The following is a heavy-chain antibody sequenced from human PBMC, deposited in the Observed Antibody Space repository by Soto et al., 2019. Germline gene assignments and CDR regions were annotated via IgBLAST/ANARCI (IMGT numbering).Heavy chain of an antibody. CDR1: GFTFSSYG. V-gene: IGHV3-33*01. CDR3: AREFKQRLAHYDAFDI. J-gene: IGHJ3*02. D-gene: IGHD6-25*01. CDR2: IWYDGSNK. Sequence: QVQLVESGGGVVQPGRSLRLSCAASGFTFSSYGMHWVRQAPGKGLEWVAVIWYDGSNKYYADSVKGRFTISRDNSKNTLYLQMNSLRAEDTAVYYCAREFKQRLAHYDAFDIWGQGTMVTVSS.